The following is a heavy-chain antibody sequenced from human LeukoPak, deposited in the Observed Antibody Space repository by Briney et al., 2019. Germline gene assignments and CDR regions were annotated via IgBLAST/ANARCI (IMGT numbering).Heavy chain of an antibody. CDR3: ARMTYSSGWYSDY. Sequence: GGSLRLSCAASGFTVSSNYMSWVRQAPGKGLEWVSVIYSGGSTYYADSVKGRFTISRDNSKNSLYLQMNGLRAEDTAVYYCARMTYSSGWYSDYWGQGTLVTVSS. CDR1: GFTVSSNY. CDR2: IYSGGST. J-gene: IGHJ4*02. V-gene: IGHV3-53*01. D-gene: IGHD6-19*01.